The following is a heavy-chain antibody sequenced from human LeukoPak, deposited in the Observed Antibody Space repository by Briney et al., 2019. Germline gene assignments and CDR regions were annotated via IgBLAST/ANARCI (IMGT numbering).Heavy chain of an antibody. CDR2: ISSGGST. CDR1: GFTVSSNY. V-gene: IGHV3-53*01. D-gene: IGHD2-2*01. Sequence: GGSLRLSCAASGFTVSSNYMSWVRQAPGKGLEWVSVISSGGSTYYADSVKGRFTISRDNSKNTPYLQMNSLRAEDTAVYYCAAADCSSTSCYRTYFDYWGQGTLVTVSS. CDR3: AAADCSSTSCYRTYFDY. J-gene: IGHJ4*02.